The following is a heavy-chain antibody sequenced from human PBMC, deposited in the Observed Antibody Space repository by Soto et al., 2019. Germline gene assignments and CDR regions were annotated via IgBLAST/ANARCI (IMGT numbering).Heavy chain of an antibody. J-gene: IGHJ4*02. CDR3: AFLDTSLDFDF. CDR1: GYRFTSYW. CDR2: IDPSNSYT. D-gene: IGHD3-3*02. Sequence: ELQLVQSGAVGTKPGESLRISCKGSGYRFTSYWISWVRQMPGKGLEWMGRIDPSNSYTHYSPSFHGHVTISADNSISTAYLQWSNLRASDTAIYYCAFLDTSLDFDFWGQGTLVTVSS. V-gene: IGHV5-10-1*03.